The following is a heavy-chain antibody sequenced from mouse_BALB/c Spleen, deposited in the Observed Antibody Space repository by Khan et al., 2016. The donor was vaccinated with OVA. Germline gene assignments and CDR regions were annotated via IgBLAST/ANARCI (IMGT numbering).Heavy chain of an antibody. CDR1: GFSLTSYG. V-gene: IGHV2-9*02. CDR2: IWAGGST. Sequence: QVQLKESGPGLVAPSQSLSITCTVSGFSLTSYGVHWVRQPPGKGLEWLGVIWAGGSTNYNSALMSRLSISKDNSMLQVFLKMNSRQTEETAMYYCARLEDIWGQGTTLTVSS. J-gene: IGHJ2*01. D-gene: IGHD1-3*01. CDR3: ARLEDI.